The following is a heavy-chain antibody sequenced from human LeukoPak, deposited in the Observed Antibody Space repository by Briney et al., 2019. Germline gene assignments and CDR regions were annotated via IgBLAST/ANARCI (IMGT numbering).Heavy chain of an antibody. V-gene: IGHV4-34*01. CDR2: INHSGST. CDR1: GGSFSGYY. J-gene: IGHJ5*02. D-gene: IGHD6-6*01. Sequence: PSETLSLTCAVYGGSFSGYYWSWIRQPPGKGLEWIGEINHSGSTNYNPSLKSRVTISVDTSKNQFSLKLSSVTAADTAVYYCARGRLGSSPNWFDPWGQGTLVTVSS. CDR3: ARGRLGSSPNWFDP.